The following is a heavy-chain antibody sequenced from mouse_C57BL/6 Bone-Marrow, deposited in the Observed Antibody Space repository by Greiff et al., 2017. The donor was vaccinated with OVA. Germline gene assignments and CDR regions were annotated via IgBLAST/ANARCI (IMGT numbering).Heavy chain of an antibody. J-gene: IGHJ1*03. CDR2: IDPSDSYT. CDR1: GYTFTSYW. Sequence: QVQLQQPGAELVMPGASVKLSCKASGYTFTSYWMHWVKQRPGQGLEWIGEIDPSDSYTNYNQKFKGKSTLTVDKSSSTAYMQLSSLTSEDSAVYYSARMCAFYWYFDVWGTGTTVTVSS. CDR3: ARMCAFYWYFDV. V-gene: IGHV1-69*01.